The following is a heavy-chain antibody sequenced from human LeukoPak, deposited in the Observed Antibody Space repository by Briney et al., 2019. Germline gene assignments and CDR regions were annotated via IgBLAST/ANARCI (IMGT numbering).Heavy chain of an antibody. D-gene: IGHD3-3*01. CDR1: GFTFSSYW. CDR2: IKQDGSEK. CDR3: ARGAYDFWSGYYMSYYYYGMDV. V-gene: IGHV3-7*01. Sequence: GGSLRLSCAASGFTFSSYWMSWVRQAPGKGLERVANIKQDGSEKYYVDSVKGRFTISRDNAKNSLYLQMNSLRAEDTAVYYCARGAYDFWSGYYMSYYYYGMDVWGQGTTVTVSS. J-gene: IGHJ6*02.